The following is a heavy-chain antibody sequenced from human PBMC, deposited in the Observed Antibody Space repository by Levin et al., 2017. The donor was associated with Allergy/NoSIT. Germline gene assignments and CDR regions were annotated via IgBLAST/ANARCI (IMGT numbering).Heavy chain of an antibody. J-gene: IGHJ5*02. CDR3: ARKSGEYDNLTGYYGWFDP. D-gene: IGHD3-9*01. CDR1: GYSFTNYW. V-gene: IGHV5-51*01. Sequence: PGGSLRLSCKGSGYSFTNYWIGWVRQMPGKGLEWIGIIYPADSDTRYSPSFQGQVTISVDKSIRTAYLQWSSLKASDTAIYYCARKSGEYDNLTGYYGWFDPWGQGTLVTVSS. CDR2: IYPADSDT.